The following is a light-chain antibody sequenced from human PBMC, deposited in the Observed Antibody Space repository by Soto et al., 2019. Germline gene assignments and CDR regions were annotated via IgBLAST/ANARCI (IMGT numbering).Light chain of an antibody. CDR1: QSVRNNY. V-gene: IGKV3-20*01. CDR3: QHYAASPRT. J-gene: IGKJ1*01. Sequence: EVVLTQSPGTLSLSPRERATLSCRASQSVRNNYLAWYQHQPGQAPRLLIYGASNRSPGIPDRFSGSGSGPDFTLTISRLEPEDFAVYYCQHYAASPRTFGQGTLVEVK. CDR2: GAS.